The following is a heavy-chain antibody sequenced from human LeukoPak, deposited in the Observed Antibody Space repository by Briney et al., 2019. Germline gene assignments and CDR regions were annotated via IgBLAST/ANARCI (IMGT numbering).Heavy chain of an antibody. CDR2: ITGTGGST. Sequence: HSGGSLRLSCAASGFTFSSYAMSWVRQAPGKGLEWVSAITGTGGSTYYVASVKGRFTVSSDNSKNTLYLQMSSLRAEDTAMYYCAKVRDTRDWYKDAFDIWGQGTRVTVSS. CDR1: GFTFSSYA. D-gene: IGHD6-19*01. V-gene: IGHV3-23*01. J-gene: IGHJ3*02. CDR3: AKVRDTRDWYKDAFDI.